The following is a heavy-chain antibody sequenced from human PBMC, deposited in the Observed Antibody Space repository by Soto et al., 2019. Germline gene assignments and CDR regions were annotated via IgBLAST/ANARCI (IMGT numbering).Heavy chain of an antibody. V-gene: IGHV1-3*01. Sequence: ASVKVSCKASGYTFTRYTMNWVRQAPGQRLEWMGWINPDNGNTKSSQKFQDRVTITRDTSASTAYMDLSSLRSEGTAVYYCARGIATGQLDPWGQGTLVTVSS. CDR3: ARGIATGQLDP. CDR1: GYTFTRYT. CDR2: INPDNGNT. D-gene: IGHD2-15*01. J-gene: IGHJ5*02.